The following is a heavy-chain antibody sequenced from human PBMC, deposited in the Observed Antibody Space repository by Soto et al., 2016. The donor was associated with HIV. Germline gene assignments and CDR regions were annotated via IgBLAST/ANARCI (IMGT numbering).Heavy chain of an antibody. CDR3: TKDLPGRPVGARGRDYFDY. D-gene: IGHD1-26*01. Sequence: EVQLLESGGGLVQPGGSLRLSCAASGFSFSTYAMSWARQAPGKGLEWVASISGSGSSTYYADSVKGRFTISRDNSKNTLYLQMNSLRAEDTAVYYCTKDLPGRPVGARGRDYFDYWGQGNPGHRLL. CDR2: ISGSGSST. J-gene: IGHJ4*02. CDR1: GFSFSTYA. V-gene: IGHV3-23*01.